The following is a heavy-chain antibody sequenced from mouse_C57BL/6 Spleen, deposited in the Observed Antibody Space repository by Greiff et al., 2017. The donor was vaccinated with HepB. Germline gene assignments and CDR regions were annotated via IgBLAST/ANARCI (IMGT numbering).Heavy chain of an antibody. CDR3: ARPMITTNYYAMDY. Sequence: EVKLMESGGDLVKPGGSLKLSCAASGFTFSSYGMSWVRQTPDKRLEWVATISSGGSYTYYPDSVKGRFTISRDNAKNTLYLQMSSLKSEDTAMYYCARPMITTNYYAMDYWGQGTSVTVSS. CDR1: GFTFSSYG. J-gene: IGHJ4*01. V-gene: IGHV5-6*01. D-gene: IGHD2-4*01. CDR2: ISSGGSYT.